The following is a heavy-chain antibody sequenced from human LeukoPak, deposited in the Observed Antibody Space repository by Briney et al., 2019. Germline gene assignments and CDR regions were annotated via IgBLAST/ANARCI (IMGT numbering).Heavy chain of an antibody. CDR2: ISTSSSTI. CDR1: GFTFSSYS. Sequence: GGSLRLSCAASGFTFSSYSMNWVRQAPGKGLEWLSYISTSSSTIYYADSVKGRFTISRDNAKNSLYLQMNSLRAEDTAMYYCAREPAAAGKNWFDPWGQGTLVTVSS. CDR3: AREPAAAGKNWFDP. D-gene: IGHD6-25*01. V-gene: IGHV3-48*04. J-gene: IGHJ5*02.